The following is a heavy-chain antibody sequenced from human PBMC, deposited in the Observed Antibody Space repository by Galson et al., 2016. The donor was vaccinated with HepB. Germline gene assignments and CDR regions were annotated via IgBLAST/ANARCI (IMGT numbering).Heavy chain of an antibody. CDR3: ARDRLAAAASWVAFDL. CDR2: IDHSGNI. Sequence: SETLSLTCSVSGGSINSYYWSWIRQPTGKGLEWIAYIDHSGNIKYNPSLQSRVTLSVDTSRNQFSLKLSSVTAADTAVYYCARDRLAAAASWVAFDLWGQGTLVTVSS. D-gene: IGHD6-13*01. V-gene: IGHV4-59*01. CDR1: GGSINSYY. J-gene: IGHJ3*01.